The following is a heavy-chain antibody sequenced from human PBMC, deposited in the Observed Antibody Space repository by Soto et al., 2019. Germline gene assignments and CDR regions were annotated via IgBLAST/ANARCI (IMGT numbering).Heavy chain of an antibody. Sequence: QVQLVQSGSEVKKPGSSVKVSCKASGGSFGSNPISWVRQDPGQGLEWMAGIIPIFATVQYAQKFQGRVTITADESTSTAYMELTSLRSEDTAVYFCARGGRGYSSAPRYYFDYWGQGTLVTVSS. V-gene: IGHV1-69*01. D-gene: IGHD5-18*01. CDR1: GGSFGSNP. CDR3: ARGGRGYSSAPRYYFDY. CDR2: IIPIFATV. J-gene: IGHJ4*02.